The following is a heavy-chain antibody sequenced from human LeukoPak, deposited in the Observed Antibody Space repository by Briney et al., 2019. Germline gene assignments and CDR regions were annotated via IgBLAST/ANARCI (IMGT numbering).Heavy chain of an antibody. J-gene: IGHJ5*02. CDR3: ARLSSHYGDYKVDP. CDR2: MNPNSGNT. Sequence: ASVKVSCKASGYTFSNYDINWVRQATEQGLEWMGWMNPNSGNTGYAQKFQGRVTMTRDTSISTAYMELSSLRSEDTAVYYCARLSSHYGDYKVDPWGQGTLVTVSS. CDR1: GYTFSNYD. V-gene: IGHV1-8*02. D-gene: IGHD4-17*01.